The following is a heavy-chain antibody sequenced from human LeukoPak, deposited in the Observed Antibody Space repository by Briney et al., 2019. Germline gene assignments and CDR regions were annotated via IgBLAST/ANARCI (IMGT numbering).Heavy chain of an antibody. CDR1: GFTFSSYE. D-gene: IGHD3-10*02. V-gene: IGHV3-48*03. Sequence: PGGSLRLSCAASGFTFSSYEMNWVRQAPGKGLEWVSYISSSGSTMYYADSVKGRFIISRDNAKNSLYLQMNSLRAEDTAVYYCAELGITMIGGVWGKGTTVTISS. J-gene: IGHJ6*04. CDR3: AELGITMIGGV. CDR2: ISSSGSTM.